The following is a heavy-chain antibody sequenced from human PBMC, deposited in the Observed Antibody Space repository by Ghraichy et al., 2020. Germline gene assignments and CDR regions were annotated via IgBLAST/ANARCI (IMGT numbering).Heavy chain of an antibody. Sequence: ESLNISCAVSGGSISSSNWWSWVRQPPGKGLEWIGEIYHSGSTNYNPSLKSRVTISVDKSKNQFSLKLSSVTAADTAVYYCARVHSNYEESYYFDYWGQGTLVTVSS. CDR3: ARVHSNYEESYYFDY. V-gene: IGHV4-4*02. CDR2: IYHSGST. J-gene: IGHJ4*02. D-gene: IGHD4-11*01. CDR1: GGSISSSNW.